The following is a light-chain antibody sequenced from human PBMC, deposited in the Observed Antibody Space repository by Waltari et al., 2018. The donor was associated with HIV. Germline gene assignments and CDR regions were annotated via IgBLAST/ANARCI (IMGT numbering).Light chain of an antibody. CDR3: QQYGSSPRT. CDR2: GAS. V-gene: IGKV3-20*01. Sequence: ELVLTQSPGTLSLSPGERATLSCRASQSVRSSYLAWYQQKPGQAPRLLIYGASSRATGIPDRFSGSGSGTGFTLTISRLEPEDFAVYYCQQYGSSPRTFGQGTKVEIK. J-gene: IGKJ1*01. CDR1: QSVRSSY.